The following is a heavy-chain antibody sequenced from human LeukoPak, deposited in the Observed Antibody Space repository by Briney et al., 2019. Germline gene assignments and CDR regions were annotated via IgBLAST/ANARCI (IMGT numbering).Heavy chain of an antibody. CDR3: ARGSIVGATADFDY. Sequence: GASVKVSCKASGGTFSIYAISWVRQAPGQGLEWMGGIIPIFGTANYAQKFQGRVTITADESTSTAYMELSSLRSEDTAVYYCARGSIVGATADFDYWGQGTLVTVSS. CDR2: IIPIFGTA. V-gene: IGHV1-69*13. D-gene: IGHD1-26*01. J-gene: IGHJ4*02. CDR1: GGTFSIYA.